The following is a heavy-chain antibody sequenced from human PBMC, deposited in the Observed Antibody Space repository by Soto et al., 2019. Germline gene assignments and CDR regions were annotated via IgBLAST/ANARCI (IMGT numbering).Heavy chain of an antibody. CDR2: IYYSGST. D-gene: IGHD3-10*01. J-gene: IGHJ4*02. CDR1: GGSISSSSYY. CDR3: ARHKSSGVLDY. V-gene: IGHV4-39*01. Sequence: SETLSLTCTVSGGSISSSSYYWGWIRQPPGKGLEWIGSIYYSGSTYYNPSLKSRVTISVDTSKNQFSLKLSSVTAADTAVYYCARHKSSGVLDYWGQGTLVNVSS.